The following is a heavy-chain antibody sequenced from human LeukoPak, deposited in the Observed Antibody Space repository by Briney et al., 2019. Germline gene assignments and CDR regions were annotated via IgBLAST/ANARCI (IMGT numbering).Heavy chain of an antibody. Sequence: PSEPLTLTCSVSGSSISSNFWSWLRQSPGKGLEWIGYVSYSGSTNYNPSLKSRVTIFGDKSKNQFSLRMRCVTGADPAVYYWWKSVGGGWLGSFQPWGQGVLVTLSS. CDR2: VSYSGST. V-gene: IGHV4-59*01. D-gene: IGHD3-9*01. CDR1: GSSISSNF. J-gene: IGHJ1*01. CDR3: WKSVGGGWLGSFQP.